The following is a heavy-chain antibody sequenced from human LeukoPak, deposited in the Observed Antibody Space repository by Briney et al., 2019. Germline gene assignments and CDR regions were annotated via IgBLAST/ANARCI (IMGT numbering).Heavy chain of an antibody. CDR1: GFTFSTYW. J-gene: IGHJ4*02. D-gene: IGHD2-21*02. CDR2: INSDGSAT. CDR3: ARDPYCGGDCRR. Sequence: GGSLRLSCAASGFTFSTYWMHWVRQAPGKGLEWVSRINSDGSATNYADAVQGRFTISRDNGKSTLYLQMNRLRAEDTAVYYCARDPYCGGDCRRWGQGTLVTVSS. V-gene: IGHV3-74*01.